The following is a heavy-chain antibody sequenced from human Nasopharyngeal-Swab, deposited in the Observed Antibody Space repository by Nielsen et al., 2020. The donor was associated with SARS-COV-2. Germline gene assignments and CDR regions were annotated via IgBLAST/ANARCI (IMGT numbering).Heavy chain of an antibody. CDR2: IFSNDEK. CDR3: ARIEREVTIFGVVWYNWFDP. Sequence: SGATLVKPTETLTLTCTVSGFSLSNARMGVSWIRQPPGKALEWLAHIFSNDEKSYSTSLKSRLTISKDTSKSQVVLTMTNMDPVDTATYCCARIEREVTIFGVVWYNWFDPWGQGTLVTVSS. V-gene: IGHV2-26*01. CDR1: GFSLSNARMG. J-gene: IGHJ5*02. D-gene: IGHD3-3*01.